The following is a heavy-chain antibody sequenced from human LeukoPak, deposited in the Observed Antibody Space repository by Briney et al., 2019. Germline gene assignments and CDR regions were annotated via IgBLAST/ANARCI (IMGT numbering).Heavy chain of an antibody. CDR1: GXTFTRXX. J-gene: IGHJ4*02. CDR3: ARGPNTHS. Sequence: SVXXSCKASGXTFTRXXITWVXXAXXQGLEWMGWMNPNTGNTDYAPKFQGRVTMTRNTSINTAYMEVSSLTSDDTAVYFCARGPNTHSWGQGTLVTVSS. CDR2: MNPNTGNT. V-gene: IGHV1-8*01.